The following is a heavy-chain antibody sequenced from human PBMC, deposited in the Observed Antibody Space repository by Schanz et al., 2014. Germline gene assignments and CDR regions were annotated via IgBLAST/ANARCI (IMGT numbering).Heavy chain of an antibody. CDR3: ARIGGSVFDY. CDR2: ISSGGTTT. Sequence: GGSLRLSCAASGFSFSDYYMAWIRQAPGKGPEYVSYISSGGTTTYHSDSVKGRFTISRDSAENSLYLQMNSLRAEDTAVYYCARIGGSVFDYWAQGTLVTVSS. D-gene: IGHD3-10*01. J-gene: IGHJ4*02. CDR1: GFSFSDYY. V-gene: IGHV3-11*01.